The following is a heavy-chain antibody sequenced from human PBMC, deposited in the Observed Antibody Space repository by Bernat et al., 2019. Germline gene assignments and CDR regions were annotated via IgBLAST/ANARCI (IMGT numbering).Heavy chain of an antibody. D-gene: IGHD3-16*02. CDR3: AKDRIHDGRYNFDY. Sequence: EVQLLESGGNLVQPGGSLRLSCAASGFTFSPYAMNWVRQAPGKGLEWVSVIIGDASTYYADSVKGRFTVSRDNSKNTLYLQMNSLRAEDTAVYYCAKDRIHDGRYNFDYWGPGTLVTVSS. V-gene: IGHV3-23*01. CDR2: IIGDAST. J-gene: IGHJ4*02. CDR1: GFTFSPYA.